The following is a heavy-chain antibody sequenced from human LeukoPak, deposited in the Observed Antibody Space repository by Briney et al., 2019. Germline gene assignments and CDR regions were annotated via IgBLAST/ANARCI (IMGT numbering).Heavy chain of an antibody. D-gene: IGHD6-19*01. J-gene: IGHJ3*02. V-gene: IGHV3-43*02. CDR2: ISGDGGST. Sequence: PGGSLRLSCAASGSTFDDYAMHWVRQAPGKGLEWVSLISGDGGSTYYADSVKGRFTISRDNSKNSLYLQMNSLRTEDTALYYCAKEGIAVAGGAFDIWGQGTMVTVSS. CDR1: GSTFDDYA. CDR3: AKEGIAVAGGAFDI.